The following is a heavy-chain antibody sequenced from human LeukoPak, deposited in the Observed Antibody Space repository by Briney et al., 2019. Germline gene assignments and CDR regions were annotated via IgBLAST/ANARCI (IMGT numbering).Heavy chain of an antibody. CDR2: INPNNGGT. V-gene: IGHV1-2*02. CDR1: GYTFTGYY. D-gene: IGHD3-10*01. CDR3: ARDRLMVRGVIPGF. J-gene: IGHJ4*02. Sequence: VASVKVSCKASGYTFTGYYMHWVRQAPGQGLEWMGWINPNNGGTTYAQKFQGRVTVTRDTSISTAYMGLSSLTSDDTAVYYCARDRLMVRGVIPGFWGQGTLVTFSS.